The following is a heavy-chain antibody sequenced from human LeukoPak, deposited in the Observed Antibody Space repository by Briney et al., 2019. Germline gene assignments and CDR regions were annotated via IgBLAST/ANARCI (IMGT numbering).Heavy chain of an antibody. V-gene: IGHV3-23*01. Sequence: PGGSLRLSCAASGFTFSSYAMSCVRQAPGKGLEWVSAISGSGGSTYYADSVKGRFTISRDNSKNTLYLQMNSLRAEDTAVYYCASYSSSWYMFFDYWGQGTLVTVSS. CDR1: GFTFSSYA. D-gene: IGHD6-13*01. CDR2: ISGSGGST. J-gene: IGHJ4*02. CDR3: ASYSSSWYMFFDY.